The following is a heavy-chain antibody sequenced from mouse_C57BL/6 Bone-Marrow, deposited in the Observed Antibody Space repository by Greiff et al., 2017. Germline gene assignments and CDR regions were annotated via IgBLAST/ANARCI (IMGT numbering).Heavy chain of an antibody. D-gene: IGHD1-1*01. V-gene: IGHV2-2*01. J-gene: IGHJ2*01. CDR3: ARSIYYDGSSVDY. CDR2: IWSGGST. CDR1: GFSLTSYG. Sequence: VKLVESGPGLVQPSQSLYITCTVSGFSLTSYGVHWVRQSPGKGLEWLGVIWSGGSTDYNAAFMSRLNISKDTSKSQVFFKMNSLQADDTAIYYCARSIYYDGSSVDYWGQGTTRTVSS.